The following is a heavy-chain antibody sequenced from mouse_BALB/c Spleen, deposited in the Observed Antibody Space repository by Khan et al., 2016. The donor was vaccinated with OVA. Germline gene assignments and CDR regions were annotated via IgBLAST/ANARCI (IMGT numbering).Heavy chain of an antibody. J-gene: IGHJ3*01. CDR3: ARSNYGPFAY. Sequence: EVELVESGGGLVKPGGSLKLSCAASGFTFSSFTMSWVRQTPEKRLEWVASISSGGDNTYYPDSVKGRFTISRDNAKNNLYLQMSSLRSEDTALYYCARSNYGPFAYWGQGTQVTVSA. V-gene: IGHV5-9*03. CDR2: ISSGGDNT. D-gene: IGHD1-1*02. CDR1: GFTFSSFT.